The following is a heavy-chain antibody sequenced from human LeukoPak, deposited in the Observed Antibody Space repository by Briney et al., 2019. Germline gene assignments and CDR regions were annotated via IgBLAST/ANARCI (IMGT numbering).Heavy chain of an antibody. V-gene: IGHV3-15*01. CDR3: TTTKAGYSSSGPIDN. Sequence: PGGSLRLSCAASGVTVINAWMSWVRQAPGEGLEWGGRIKSNSDGGTTDYAAPVKGRFTISRDDSKNTLYLKMNSLTIEDTALYYCTTTKAGYSSSGPIDNWGQGALVTVSS. CDR2: IKSNSDGGTT. D-gene: IGHD6-13*01. J-gene: IGHJ4*02. CDR1: GVTVINAW.